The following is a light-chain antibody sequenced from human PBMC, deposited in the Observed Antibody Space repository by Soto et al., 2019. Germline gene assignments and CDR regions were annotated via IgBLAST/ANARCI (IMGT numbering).Light chain of an antibody. J-gene: IGLJ1*01. V-gene: IGLV2-14*03. Sequence: QSVLTQPASVSGSPGQSITISCTGTSSDVGGYKYVSWYQQHPGKAPKLMIYDIRNRPSGVSNRFSGSKSGNTAALTISGLQDEEEADYYCSSYTSSSTRVFGSGTKVTVL. CDR1: SSDVGGYKY. CDR2: DIR. CDR3: SSYTSSSTRV.